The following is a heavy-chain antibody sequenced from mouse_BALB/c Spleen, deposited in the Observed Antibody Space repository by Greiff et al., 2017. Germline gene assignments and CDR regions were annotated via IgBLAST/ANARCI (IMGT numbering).Heavy chain of an antibody. J-gene: IGHJ4*01. V-gene: IGHV2-5-1*01. CDR1: GFSLTSYG. D-gene: IGHD2-10*01. Sequence: VQRVESGPSLVQPSQSLSITCTVSGFSLTSYGVHWVRQSPGKGLEWLGVIWRGGSTDYNAAFMSRLSITKDNSKSQVFFKMNSLQADDTAIYYCAKKEGPYYGLYYYAMDYWDQGTSVTVSS. CDR2: IWRGGST. CDR3: AKKEGPYYGLYYYAMDY.